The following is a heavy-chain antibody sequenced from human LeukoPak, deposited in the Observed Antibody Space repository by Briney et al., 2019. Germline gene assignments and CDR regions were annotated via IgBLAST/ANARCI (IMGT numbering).Heavy chain of an antibody. CDR3: ARISSAFTFGGVISTSLNDY. CDR2: INHSGST. CDR1: GGSFSGYY. Sequence: KPSETLSLTCAVYGGSFSGYYWSWIRQPPGKGLEWIGEINHSGSTNYNPSLKSRVTISVDTSKNQFSLKLSSVTAADTAVYYCARISSAFTFGGVISTSLNDYWGQGTLVTVSS. D-gene: IGHD3-16*02. J-gene: IGHJ4*02. V-gene: IGHV4-34*01.